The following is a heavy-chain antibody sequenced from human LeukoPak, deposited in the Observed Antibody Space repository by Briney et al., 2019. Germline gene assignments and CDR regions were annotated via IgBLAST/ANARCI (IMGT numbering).Heavy chain of an antibody. CDR2: ISYNGHT. Sequence: SETLSLTCTVSAGVIGSSNYYWSWIRQTPGTGLEWIGSISYNGHTNYNPSLKSRVTISGDTSEDHFSLQVRSVTAADTAVYYCARQSSWRGRYCFDPWGQGIMAIVSS. D-gene: IGHD3-3*01. J-gene: IGHJ5*02. CDR3: ARQSSWRGRYCFDP. CDR1: AGVIGSSNYY. V-gene: IGHV4-39*01.